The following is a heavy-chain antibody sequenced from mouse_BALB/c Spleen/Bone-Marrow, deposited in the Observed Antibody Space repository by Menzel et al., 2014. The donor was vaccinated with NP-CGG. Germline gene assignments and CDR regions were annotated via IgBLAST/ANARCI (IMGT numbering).Heavy chain of an antibody. CDR3: TRDLYDGYYYYAMDY. D-gene: IGHD2-3*01. CDR1: GFTFSSYT. J-gene: IGHJ4*01. Sequence: EVKVEESGGGLVKPGGSLKLSCAASGFTFSSYTMSWDRQTPEKRLEWVATISSGGSYTYYPDSVKGRFTISRDNAKNTLYLQMSSLKSEDTAMYYCTRDLYDGYYYYAMDYWGQGTSVTVSS. V-gene: IGHV5-6-4*01. CDR2: ISSGGSYT.